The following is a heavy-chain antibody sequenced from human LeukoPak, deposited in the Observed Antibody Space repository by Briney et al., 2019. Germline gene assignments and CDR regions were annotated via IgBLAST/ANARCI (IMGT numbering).Heavy chain of an antibody. CDR2: ISGSGGST. Sequence: GGSLRLSCAASGFTFSSYAMSWVRQAPGKGLEWVSAISGSGGSTYYADSVKGRFTISRDNSKNTLYLQMNSLRAEDTAVYYCARDPDSSSWYSRGFNFDYWGQGTLVTVSS. V-gene: IGHV3-23*01. J-gene: IGHJ4*02. CDR1: GFTFSSYA. D-gene: IGHD6-13*01. CDR3: ARDPDSSSWYSRGFNFDY.